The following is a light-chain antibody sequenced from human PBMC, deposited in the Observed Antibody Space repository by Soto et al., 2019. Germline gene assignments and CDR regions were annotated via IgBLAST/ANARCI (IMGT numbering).Light chain of an antibody. J-gene: IGKJ3*01. CDR3: QQYGNSFT. CDR1: QSVTKY. V-gene: IGKV3-20*01. Sequence: EIVLTQSPGTLSLSPGERATLSCRASQSVTKYLAWYQQKSGQAPRLLIYGTSSRATGIPDRFSGSGSGTDFTLTIRRLEPEDFAVYYCQQYGNSFTFGPGTKVDIK. CDR2: GTS.